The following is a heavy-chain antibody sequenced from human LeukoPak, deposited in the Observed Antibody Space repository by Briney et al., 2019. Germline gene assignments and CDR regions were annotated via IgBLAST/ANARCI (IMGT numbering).Heavy chain of an antibody. D-gene: IGHD5/OR15-5a*01. Sequence: PGGSLRLSCAASGFTFSSQPMSWVRQAPGEGLEWVSVISGSGGSTYYADSVKGRFTISRDNSKNTLYLQMNSLRAEDTAVYYCATDNLRSYYYMDVWGKGTTVTVSS. CDR2: ISGSGGST. CDR1: GFTFSSQP. J-gene: IGHJ6*03. CDR3: ATDNLRSYYYMDV. V-gene: IGHV3-23*01.